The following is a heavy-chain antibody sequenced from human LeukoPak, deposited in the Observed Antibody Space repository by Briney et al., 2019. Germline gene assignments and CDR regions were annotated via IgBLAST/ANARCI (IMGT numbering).Heavy chain of an antibody. J-gene: IGHJ4*02. CDR2: ISSSGSAK. CDR3: ASGSGH. CDR1: GFTFSNYG. Sequence: PGGSLRLSCAASGFTFSNYGLNWVRQAPGKGLEWVSHISSSGSAKYYAVSVKGRFTISRDNAKNSLYLQMNSLRDEDTAVFYCASGSGHWGQGTLVTVSS. D-gene: IGHD2-2*03. V-gene: IGHV3-48*02.